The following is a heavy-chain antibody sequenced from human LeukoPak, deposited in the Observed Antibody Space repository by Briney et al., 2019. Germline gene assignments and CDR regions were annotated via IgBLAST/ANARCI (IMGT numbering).Heavy chain of an antibody. V-gene: IGHV3-23*01. J-gene: IGHJ5*02. CDR2: ISGSGYST. Sequence: PGGSLRLSCAASGFTFSSYAMSWVRQSPGKGLEWVSHISGSGYSTYYADSVKGRFTISRDNSKNTLYLQMNSLRAEDTAVYYCARDPEGYGGNFNWFDPWGQGTLVTVSS. CDR1: GFTFSSYA. D-gene: IGHD4-23*01. CDR3: ARDPEGYGGNFNWFDP.